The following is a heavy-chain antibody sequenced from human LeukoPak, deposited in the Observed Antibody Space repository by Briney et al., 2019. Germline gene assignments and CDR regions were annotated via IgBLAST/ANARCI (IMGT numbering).Heavy chain of an antibody. Sequence: SETLSLTCTVSGGSISSSSYCWGWIRQPPGKGLEWIGSIYYSGSTYYNPSLKSRVTISVDTSKNQFSLKLSSVTAADTAVYYCARGAGGYCSGGSCYSGDWFDPWGQGTLVTVSS. J-gene: IGHJ5*02. CDR2: IYYSGST. D-gene: IGHD2-15*01. V-gene: IGHV4-39*01. CDR3: ARGAGGYCSGGSCYSGDWFDP. CDR1: GGSISSSSYC.